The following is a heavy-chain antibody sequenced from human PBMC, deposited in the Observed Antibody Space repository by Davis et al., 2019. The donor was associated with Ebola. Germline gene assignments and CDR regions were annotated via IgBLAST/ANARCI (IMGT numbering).Heavy chain of an antibody. CDR3: ARKSCSGGSCYRRSYYYYGMDV. Sequence: PSETLSLTCTVSGGSISSYYWSWIRQPPGKGLEWIGEMNQSGSTNSNPSLKSRVTISVDTSKNQFSLKLSSVTAADTAVYYCARKSCSGGSCYRRSYYYYGMDVWGQGTTVTVSS. D-gene: IGHD2-15*01. CDR1: GGSISSYY. V-gene: IGHV4-34*01. J-gene: IGHJ6*02. CDR2: MNQSGST.